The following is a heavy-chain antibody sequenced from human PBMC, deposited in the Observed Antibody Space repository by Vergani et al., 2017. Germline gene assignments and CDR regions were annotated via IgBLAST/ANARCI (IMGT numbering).Heavy chain of an antibody. CDR2: IYYSGST. D-gene: IGHD6-13*01. CDR3: ARLAAEKAVDI. Sequence: QVQLQESGPGLVKPSETLSLTCTVSGGSISSYYWSWIRQPPGKGLEWIGYIYYSGSTNYNPSLKSRVTISVDTSKNQFSLKLSSVTAADTAVYYCARLAAEKAVDIWGQGTMVTVSS. CDR1: GGSISSYY. V-gene: IGHV4-59*01. J-gene: IGHJ3*02.